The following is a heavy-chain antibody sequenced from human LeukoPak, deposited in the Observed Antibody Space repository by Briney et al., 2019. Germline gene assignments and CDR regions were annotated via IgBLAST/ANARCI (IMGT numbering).Heavy chain of an antibody. J-gene: IGHJ6*03. Sequence: SETLSLTCTVSGGSISSYYWSWLRQPPGKGLEWIGYIYYSGSTNYNPSLKSRVTISVDTSKNQFSLKLSSVTAADTAVYYCARGAKYYDILTGYYLGRRNYYYYYMDVWGKGTTVTISS. CDR1: GGSISSYY. D-gene: IGHD3-9*01. CDR3: ARGAKYYDILTGYYLGRRNYYYYYMDV. V-gene: IGHV4-59*01. CDR2: IYYSGST.